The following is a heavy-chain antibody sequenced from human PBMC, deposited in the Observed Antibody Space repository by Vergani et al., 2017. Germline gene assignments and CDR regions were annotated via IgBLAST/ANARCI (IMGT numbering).Heavy chain of an antibody. D-gene: IGHD6-13*01. CDR2: IYYSGST. CDR3: ARPYSSSWYGNWFDP. CDR1: GGSISSSSYY. J-gene: IGHJ5*02. V-gene: IGHV4-39*01. Sequence: QLQLQESGPGLVKPSETLPLTCTVSGGSISSSSYYWGWIRQPPGKGLEWIGSIYYSGSTYYNPSLKSRVTISVDTSKNQFSLKLSSVTAADTAVYYCARPYSSSWYGNWFDPWGQGTLVTVSS.